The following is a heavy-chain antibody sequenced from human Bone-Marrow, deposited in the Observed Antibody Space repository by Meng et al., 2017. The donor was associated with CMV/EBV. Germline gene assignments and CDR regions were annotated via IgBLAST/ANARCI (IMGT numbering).Heavy chain of an antibody. V-gene: IGHV1-2*02. Sequence: QVELGQSRAKVKEPGAAVKVSFQASGYTFTCYYMHWVRQAPGQGLEWMGWINPNSGGTNYAQKFQGRVTMTRDTSISTAYMALSRLRSDDTAVYYCSYGSGSYYPFDYWGQGTLVTVSS. D-gene: IGHD3-10*01. J-gene: IGHJ4*02. CDR3: SYGSGSYYPFDY. CDR2: INPNSGGT. CDR1: GYTFTCYY.